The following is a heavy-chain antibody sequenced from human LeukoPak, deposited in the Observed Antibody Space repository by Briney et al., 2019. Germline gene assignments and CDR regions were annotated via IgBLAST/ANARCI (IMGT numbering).Heavy chain of an antibody. D-gene: IGHD3-22*01. J-gene: IGHJ3*02. CDR1: GGSISSYY. Sequence: SETLSLTCTVSGGSISSYYWSWIRQPPGKGLEWIGYIFYSGSTNYNPSLKSRVTISVDTSKNQFSLKLSSVTAADTAVYYCASRIYYDSSGHDAFDIWGQGTMVTVS. V-gene: IGHV4-59*01. CDR2: IFYSGST. CDR3: ASRIYYDSSGHDAFDI.